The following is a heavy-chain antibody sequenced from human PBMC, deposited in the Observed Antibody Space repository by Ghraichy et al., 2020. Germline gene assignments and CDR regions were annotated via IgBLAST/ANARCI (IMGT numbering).Heavy chain of an antibody. CDR2: INPNSGGT. Sequence: ASVKVSCKASGYTFTGYYMHWVRQAPGQGLEWMGWINPNSGGTNYAQKFQGRVTMTRDTSISTAYMELSRLRSDDTAVYYCARVKWELYTIDYWGQGTLVTVSS. V-gene: IGHV1-2*02. J-gene: IGHJ4*02. D-gene: IGHD1-26*01. CDR1: GYTFTGYY. CDR3: ARVKWELYTIDY.